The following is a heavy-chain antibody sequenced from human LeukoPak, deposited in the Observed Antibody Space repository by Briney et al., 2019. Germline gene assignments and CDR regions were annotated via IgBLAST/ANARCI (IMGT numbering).Heavy chain of an antibody. Sequence: ASVKVSCKISGYTLSELSIHWVRQAPGKGLEWMGWISAYNGNTNYAQKLQGRVTMTTDTSTSTAYMELRSLRSDDTAVYYCARDTRIAVADPLTDYWGQGTLVTVSS. CDR2: ISAYNGNT. V-gene: IGHV1-18*01. J-gene: IGHJ4*02. D-gene: IGHD6-19*01. CDR1: GYTLSELS. CDR3: ARDTRIAVADPLTDY.